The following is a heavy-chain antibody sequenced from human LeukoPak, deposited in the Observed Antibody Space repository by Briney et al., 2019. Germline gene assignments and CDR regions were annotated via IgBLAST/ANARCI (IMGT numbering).Heavy chain of an antibody. Sequence: PGGSLRLSCAASGFTLSSYSMNWVRQAPGKGLEWVSYISSSSSTIYYADSVKGRFTISRDDAKNSLYLQMNSLRAEDTAVYYCARDSGDYDYVWGSYRPTFDYWGQGTLVTVSS. CDR1: GFTLSSYS. CDR2: ISSSSSTI. D-gene: IGHD3-16*02. V-gene: IGHV3-48*01. CDR3: ARDSGDYDYVWGSYRPTFDY. J-gene: IGHJ4*02.